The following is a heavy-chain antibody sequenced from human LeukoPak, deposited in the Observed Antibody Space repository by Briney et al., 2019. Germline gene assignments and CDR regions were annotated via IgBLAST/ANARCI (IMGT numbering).Heavy chain of an antibody. V-gene: IGHV3-48*02. CDR1: GFTFSSYE. J-gene: IGHJ6*02. CDR3: AGGYYYGMDV. CDR2: ISTGSSTI. Sequence: PGGSLRLSCAASGFTFSSYEMNWVRQAPGKGLEWVSYISTGSSTIYYADSVKGRFTISRDNAKNSLYLQMNSLRDEDTAVYYCAGGYYYGMDVWGQGTTVTVSS.